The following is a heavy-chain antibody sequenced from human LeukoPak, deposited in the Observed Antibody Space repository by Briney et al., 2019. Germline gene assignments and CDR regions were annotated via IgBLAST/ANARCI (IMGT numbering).Heavy chain of an antibody. Sequence: GGSLRLSCAASGFTFSSYAMHWVRQAPGKGLEWVAVISYDGSNKYYADSVKGRFTISGDNSKNTLYLQMNSLRAEDTAVYYCARELSGSSSRHFDYWGQGTLVTVSS. CDR2: ISYDGSNK. D-gene: IGHD6-13*01. CDR1: GFTFSSYA. CDR3: ARELSGSSSRHFDY. J-gene: IGHJ4*02. V-gene: IGHV3-30-3*01.